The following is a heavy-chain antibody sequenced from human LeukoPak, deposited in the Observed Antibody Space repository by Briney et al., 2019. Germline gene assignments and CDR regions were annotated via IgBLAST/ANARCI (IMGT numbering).Heavy chain of an antibody. D-gene: IGHD3-10*01. Sequence: GGSLRLSCAASGFTFSPHYMDWVRQSPGQGLEWVGLIRNKADGYTTIYAASVKGRFTTSRDDSKNSVYLQMDSLKTEDTAVYYCGDLGSAGTDHWGQGTLVTVSS. CDR3: GDLGSAGTDH. V-gene: IGHV3-72*01. J-gene: IGHJ4*02. CDR1: GFTFSPHY. CDR2: IRNKADGYTT.